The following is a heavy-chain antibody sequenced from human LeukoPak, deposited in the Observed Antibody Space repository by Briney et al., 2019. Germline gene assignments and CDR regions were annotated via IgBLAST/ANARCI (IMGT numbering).Heavy chain of an antibody. CDR2: IYSGGST. J-gene: IGHJ6*03. Sequence: GGSLRLSCAASGFTVSSNYMTWVRQAPGKGLEWVSIIYSGGSTYYSDSVKGRFTISRDNSKNTLYLQMNSLRAEDTAVYYCARDRTGQQLISRKEYYYMDVWGKGTTVTISS. V-gene: IGHV3-66*01. D-gene: IGHD6-13*01. CDR3: ARDRTGQQLISRKEYYYMDV. CDR1: GFTVSSNY.